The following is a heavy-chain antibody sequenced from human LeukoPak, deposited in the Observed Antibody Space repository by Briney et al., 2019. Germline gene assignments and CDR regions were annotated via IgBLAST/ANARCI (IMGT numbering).Heavy chain of an antibody. CDR3: ARGSGSSSWLDP. Sequence: GESLKISCRGSGYNFNNHWIGWVRQIPGKGLEWMGLIYPGDSDTKYSPSFEGQVTMSVDKSISAAFPQWSSLKASDTAIYYCARGSGSSSWLDPWGQGTLVTVSS. CDR2: IYPGDSDT. J-gene: IGHJ5*02. D-gene: IGHD3-10*01. CDR1: GYNFNNHW. V-gene: IGHV5-51*01.